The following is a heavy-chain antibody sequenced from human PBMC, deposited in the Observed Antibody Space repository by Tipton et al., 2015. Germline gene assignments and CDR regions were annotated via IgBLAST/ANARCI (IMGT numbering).Heavy chain of an antibody. CDR2: IDYTGRT. J-gene: IGHJ2*01. D-gene: IGHD1-26*01. CDR3: TRYSWGYWYFDL. CDR1: GGSVSSRTYH. V-gene: IGHV4-61*01. Sequence: LRLSCTVSGGSVSSRTYHWTWIRQPPGKEMEWIGYIDYTGRTKYSPSLKSRVTISVDTPKNQFSLRLSSVTAADTAVYYCTRYSWGYWYFDLWGRGTLVSVSS.